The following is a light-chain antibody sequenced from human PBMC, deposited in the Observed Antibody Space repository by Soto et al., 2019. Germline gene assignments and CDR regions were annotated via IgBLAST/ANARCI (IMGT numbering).Light chain of an antibody. CDR2: ATS. Sequence: DIQMTQSPSSVSASVGDRVTITCRTSQGVSTYLNWYQQQPGRAPKLLIFATSSLHSGVPSRFSGSGSGTEFTLTISSLQPEDFATYYCQQSYESPPWTFGQGTNVEI. V-gene: IGKV1-39*01. CDR3: QQSYESPPWT. CDR1: QGVSTY. J-gene: IGKJ1*01.